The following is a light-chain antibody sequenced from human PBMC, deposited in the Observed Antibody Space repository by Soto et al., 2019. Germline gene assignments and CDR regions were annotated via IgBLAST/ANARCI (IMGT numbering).Light chain of an antibody. Sequence: QSALTQPASVSGSPGQSITISCTGTSSDVGGYNYVSWYQHHPGKVPKLLIYDVNMRPPGISNRFSGSKSCNTASLTISGIQAEDEAYYYCGSYTNSITLVFGGGTQLTVL. CDR2: DVN. CDR3: GSYTNSITLV. J-gene: IGLJ2*01. CDR1: SSDVGGYNY. V-gene: IGLV2-14*03.